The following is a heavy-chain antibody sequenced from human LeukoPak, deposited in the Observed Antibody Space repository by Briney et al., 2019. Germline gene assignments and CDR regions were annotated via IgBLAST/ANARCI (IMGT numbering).Heavy chain of an antibody. J-gene: IGHJ4*02. Sequence: SETLSLTCTVSGGSISSGDYYWSWIRQPPGKGLEWIGYIYYTGSTTYNPSLKSRVTISVDTSRNQFSLKLSSVTAADTAVYFCARDHHGSSYWGQGTLVTVSS. CDR1: GGSISSGDYY. CDR2: IYYTGST. CDR3: ARDHHGSSY. V-gene: IGHV4-61*08. D-gene: IGHD6-13*01.